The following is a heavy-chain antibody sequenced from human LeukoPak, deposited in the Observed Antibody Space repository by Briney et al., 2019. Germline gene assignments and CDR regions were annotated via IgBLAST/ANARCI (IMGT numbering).Heavy chain of an antibody. CDR2: ISGSGGST. CDR1: GFTFSSYA. D-gene: IGHD5-12*01. Sequence: GALRLSCAASGFTFSSYAMSWVRQAPGKGLEWVSAISGSGGSTYYADYVKGRFTISRDNSKNTLYLQMNSLRAEDTAVYYCAKGRERGSFFFDYWGQGTLVTVSS. V-gene: IGHV3-23*01. J-gene: IGHJ4*02. CDR3: AKGRERGSFFFDY.